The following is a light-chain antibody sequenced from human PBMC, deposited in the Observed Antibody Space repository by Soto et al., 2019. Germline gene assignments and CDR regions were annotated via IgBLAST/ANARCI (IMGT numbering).Light chain of an antibody. Sequence: DIVMTQSPDSLAVSLGDRATINCKSSQSVLYSSNNKNYLAWYQRKPGQPPKLLIYWASTRESGVPDRFSGSGSGTDFTLTISSLQAEDVAVYYCQQYYTTPGTFGQGTKVEIK. V-gene: IGKV4-1*01. J-gene: IGKJ1*01. CDR1: QSVLYSSNNKNY. CDR3: QQYYTTPGT. CDR2: WAS.